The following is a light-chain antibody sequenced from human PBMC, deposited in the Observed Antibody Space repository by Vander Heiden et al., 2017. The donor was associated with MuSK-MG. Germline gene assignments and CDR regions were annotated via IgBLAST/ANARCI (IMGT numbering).Light chain of an antibody. CDR2: AAS. V-gene: IGKV1-39*01. CDR3: QRSNGRLLT. CDR1: QSFSTY. Sequence: DIQVTQSPSSLSASVGDTVTITCRASQSFSTYLNWYQQKPGKAPKLLIYAASSLQSGVPSRFSGSGSGTDFTLTISSLHPEDFATYYCQRSNGRLLTFGRGTRLDIK. J-gene: IGKJ5*01.